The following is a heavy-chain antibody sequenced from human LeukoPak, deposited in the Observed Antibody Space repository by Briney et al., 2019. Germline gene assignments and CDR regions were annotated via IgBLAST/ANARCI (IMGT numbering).Heavy chain of an antibody. Sequence: SETLSLTCTVSGGSLSSSSYYWGWIRQPPGKGLEWIGYIYYSGSTNYNPSLKSRVTISVDTSKNQFSLKLSSVTAADTAVYYCARLVRAAAGDYYGMDVWGQGTTVTVSS. J-gene: IGHJ6*02. CDR3: ARLVRAAAGDYYGMDV. CDR1: GGSLSSSSYY. CDR2: IYYSGST. D-gene: IGHD6-13*01. V-gene: IGHV4-61*05.